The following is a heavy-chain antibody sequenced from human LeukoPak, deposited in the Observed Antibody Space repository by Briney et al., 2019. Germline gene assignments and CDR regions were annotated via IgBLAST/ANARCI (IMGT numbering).Heavy chain of an antibody. V-gene: IGHV3-7*01. D-gene: IGHD5-12*01. CDR2: IKQDGSEK. J-gene: IGHJ3*02. CDR3: ARDAEGLPGDAFDI. Sequence: PGGSLRLSCAASGFTFSSYWMSWVRQAPGKGLEWVANIKQDGSEKYYVDSVKGRFTISRDNAKNSLYLQMNSLRAEDTAVYYCARDAEGLPGDAFDIWGQGTMVTVSS. CDR1: GFTFSSYW.